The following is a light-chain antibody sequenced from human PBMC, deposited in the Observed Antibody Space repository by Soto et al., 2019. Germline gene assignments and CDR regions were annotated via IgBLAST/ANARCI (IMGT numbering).Light chain of an antibody. Sequence: EIVMTQSPATLSVSPGERATLSCRASQSVGNNLAWYRQKSGQAPRLLIYGASTRATGIPARFSGSGSGTEFTLTIDSPQSDDLAVYLCQQYRNWPLTFGGGTKVEIK. V-gene: IGKV3-15*01. CDR3: QQYRNWPLT. CDR2: GAS. CDR1: QSVGNN. J-gene: IGKJ4*01.